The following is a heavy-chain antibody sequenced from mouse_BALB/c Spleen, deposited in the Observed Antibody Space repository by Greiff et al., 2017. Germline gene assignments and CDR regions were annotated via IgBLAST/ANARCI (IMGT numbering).Heavy chain of an antibody. CDR2: INPSTGYT. CDR1: GYTFTSYW. V-gene: IGHV1-7*01. CDR3: ARKITTVGYYAMDY. J-gene: IGHJ4*01. Sequence: VKLMESGAELAKPGASVKMSCKASGYTFTSYWMHWVKQRPGQGLEWIGYINPSTGYTEYNQKFKDKATLTADKSSSTAYMQLSSLTSEDSAVYYCARKITTVGYYAMDYWGQGTSVTVSS. D-gene: IGHD1-1*01.